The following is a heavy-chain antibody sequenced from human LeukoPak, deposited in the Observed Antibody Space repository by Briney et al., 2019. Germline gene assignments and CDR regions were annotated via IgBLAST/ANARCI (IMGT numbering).Heavy chain of an antibody. Sequence: GGSLRLSCAASGFTVSSNYMSWDRQAPGKGLEWVSVIYSGGSTYYADSVKGRFTISRDNSKNTLYLQMNSLRAEDTAVYYCAREVHYYYYGMDVWGQGTTVTVSS. V-gene: IGHV3-66*01. D-gene: IGHD3-10*01. CDR1: GFTVSSNY. CDR2: IYSGGST. CDR3: AREVHYYYYGMDV. J-gene: IGHJ6*02.